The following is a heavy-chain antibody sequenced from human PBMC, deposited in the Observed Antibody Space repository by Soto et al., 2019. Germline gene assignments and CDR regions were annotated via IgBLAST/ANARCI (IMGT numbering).Heavy chain of an antibody. CDR1: GFSLSDYY. Sequence: ESGGGLVTPGGSLRLSCAASGFSLSDYYMNWVRQAPGKGLEWVSSISSSSSDINYADSMKGRVTISRDNSKNALYLQMNSLRAEDTAIYFCTREPFYSDNSGYYSAAFDIWGQGTMVTVSS. J-gene: IGHJ3*02. CDR2: ISSSSSDI. CDR3: TREPFYSDNSGYYSAAFDI. D-gene: IGHD3-22*01. V-gene: IGHV3-21*01.